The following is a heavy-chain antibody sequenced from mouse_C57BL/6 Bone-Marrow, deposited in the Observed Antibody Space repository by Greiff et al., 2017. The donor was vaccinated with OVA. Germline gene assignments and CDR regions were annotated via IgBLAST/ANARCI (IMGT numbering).Heavy chain of an antibody. Sequence: EVQGVESGGGLVQPKGSLKLSCAASGFSFNTYAMNWVRQAPGKGLEWVARIRSKSNNYATYYDDSVKDRFTISRDDSESMLYLQMNNLKTEDTAMYYCVREGVLLRHWAMDYWGQGTSVTVSS. CDR2: IRSKSNNYAT. D-gene: IGHD1-1*01. CDR1: GFSFNTYA. CDR3: VREGVLLRHWAMDY. V-gene: IGHV10-1*01. J-gene: IGHJ4*01.